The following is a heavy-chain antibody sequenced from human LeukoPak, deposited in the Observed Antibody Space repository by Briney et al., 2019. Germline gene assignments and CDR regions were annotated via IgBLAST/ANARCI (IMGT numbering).Heavy chain of an antibody. J-gene: IGHJ4*02. CDR3: AKDRLVRGVMGAGVY. V-gene: IGHV3-23*01. CDR2: ISGSGGDT. D-gene: IGHD3-10*01. Sequence: GGSLRLSCAASGFTFSSYAMSWVRQAPGKGLEWVSIISGSGGDTYYADSVKGRFTISRDNSKNTLYLQMNSVTAEDTAVYYCAKDRLVRGVMGAGVYWGQGTLVTVSS. CDR1: GFTFSSYA.